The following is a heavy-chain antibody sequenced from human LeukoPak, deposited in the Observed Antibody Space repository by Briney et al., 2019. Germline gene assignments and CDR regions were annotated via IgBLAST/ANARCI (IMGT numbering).Heavy chain of an antibody. CDR1: GFTFSSYA. D-gene: IGHD6-19*01. CDR2: ISSNGGST. CDR3: ARSGGQWLALDY. V-gene: IGHV3-64*04. J-gene: IGHJ4*02. Sequence: RTGGSLRLSCAASGFTFSSYAMHWVRQAPGKGLEYVSAISSNGGSTYYADSVKGRFTISRDNSKNTLYLQMNSLRAEDTAVYYCARSGGQWLALDYWGQGTLVTVSS.